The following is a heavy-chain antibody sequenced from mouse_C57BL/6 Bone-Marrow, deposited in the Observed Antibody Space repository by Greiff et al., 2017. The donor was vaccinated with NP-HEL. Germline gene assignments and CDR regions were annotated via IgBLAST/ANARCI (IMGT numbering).Heavy chain of an antibody. CDR3: AKKEDYSNYFDY. J-gene: IGHJ2*01. CDR2: IYPRSGNT. V-gene: IGHV1-81*01. D-gene: IGHD2-5*01. CDR1: GYTFTSYG. Sequence: QVQLQQSGAELARPGASVKLSCKASGYTFTSYGISWVKQRTGQGLEWIGEIYPRSGNTYYNEKFKGKATLTADKSSSTAYMELRSLTSEDSAGYFCAKKEDYSNYFDYWGQGTTLTVSS.